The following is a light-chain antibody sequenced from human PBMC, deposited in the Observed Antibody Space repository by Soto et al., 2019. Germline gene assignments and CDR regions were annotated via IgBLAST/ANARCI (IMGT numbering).Light chain of an antibody. J-gene: IGKJ4*01. Sequence: DIQMTQSPTSLSASVGYRFTITCKASQDITNSLNWYQQKPGKAPKLLIYAASSLQSGVPSRFSGSGSGTDFTLTISSLQPEDFATYYCQQSYSTPLTFGGGTKGDIK. CDR3: QQSYSTPLT. V-gene: IGKV1-39*01. CDR1: QDITNS. CDR2: AAS.